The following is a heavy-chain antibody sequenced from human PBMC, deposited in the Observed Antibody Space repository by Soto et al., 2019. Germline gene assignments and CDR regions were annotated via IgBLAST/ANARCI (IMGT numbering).Heavy chain of an antibody. CDR3: ARGFMTTVTTYYYYGMDV. V-gene: IGHV1-69*13. D-gene: IGHD4-4*01. CDR1: GGTFSSYA. Sequence: ASVKVSCKASGGTFSSYAISWVRQAPGQGLEWMGGIIPIFGTANYAQKFQGRVTITADESTSTAYMELSSLRSEDTAVYYCARGFMTTVTTYYYYGMDVWGQGTTVTVS. CDR2: IIPIFGTA. J-gene: IGHJ6*02.